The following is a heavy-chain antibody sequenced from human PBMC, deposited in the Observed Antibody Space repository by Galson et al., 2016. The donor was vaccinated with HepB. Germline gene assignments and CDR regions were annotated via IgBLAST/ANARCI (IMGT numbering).Heavy chain of an antibody. CDR3: ARDRSYGYSNGMDV. CDR2: IYYSGST. D-gene: IGHD5-18*01. Sequence: SETLSLTCTVSGGSISNDNYYWGWIRQPPGKGLEWIGSIYYSGSTYYNPSLKSRVTVSVDTSKNQFSLKLSSVTAADTAVYYCARDRSYGYSNGMDVWGQGTTVTVSS. J-gene: IGHJ6*02. CDR1: GGSISNDNYY. V-gene: IGHV4-39*07.